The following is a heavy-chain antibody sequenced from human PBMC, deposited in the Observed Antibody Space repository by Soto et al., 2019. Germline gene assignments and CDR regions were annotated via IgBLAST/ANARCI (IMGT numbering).Heavy chain of an antibody. J-gene: IGHJ4*02. CDR2: IYYSGST. CDR3: ARENDFWSGYYYLNY. Sequence: QVQLQESGPGLVKPSQTLSLTCTVSGGSISSGDYYWSWIRQPPGKGLEWIGYIYYSGSTYYNPSQRIRGTISVDTSKNQFSLKLSSVTAADTAVYYCARENDFWSGYYYLNYWGQGTMFTFSS. CDR1: GGSISSGDYY. D-gene: IGHD3-3*01. V-gene: IGHV4-30-4*01.